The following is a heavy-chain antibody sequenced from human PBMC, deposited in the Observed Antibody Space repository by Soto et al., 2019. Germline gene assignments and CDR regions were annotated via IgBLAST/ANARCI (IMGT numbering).Heavy chain of an antibody. CDR3: ARGRHFVWLLRVYYYYYMDV. CDR2: MNPNSGNT. J-gene: IGHJ6*03. Sequence: GASVKVSCKASGYTFTSYDINWVRQATGQGLEWMGWMNPNSGNTGYAQKFQGRVTMTRNTSISTAYMELSSLRSEDTAVYYCARGRHFVWLLRVYYYYYMDVWGKGTTVTVSS. CDR1: GYTFTSYD. V-gene: IGHV1-8*01. D-gene: IGHD3-9*01.